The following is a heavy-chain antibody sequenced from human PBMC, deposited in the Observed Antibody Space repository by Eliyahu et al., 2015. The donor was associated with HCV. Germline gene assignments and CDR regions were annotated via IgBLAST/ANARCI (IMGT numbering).Heavy chain of an antibody. CDR3: ARDWAGSAVAGTXWY. CDR1: GFXSXTFA. CDR2: ISSDGSKK. D-gene: IGHD6-19*01. V-gene: IGHV3-30-3*01. J-gene: IGHJ4*02. Sequence: QVQLAESGGGVVQPGRSLRLSCVGXGFXSXTFAMHWVRQAPGKGLGWVAVISSDGSKKYFADSVKGRFSISRDSPTNTMHLQMNSLRREDTATYYCARDWAGSAVAGTXWYWGQGTXVTVSS.